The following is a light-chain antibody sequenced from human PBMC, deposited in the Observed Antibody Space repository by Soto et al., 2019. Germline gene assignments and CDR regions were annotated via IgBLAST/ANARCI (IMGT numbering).Light chain of an antibody. J-gene: IGLJ2*01. V-gene: IGLV2-23*01. Sequence: QSALTQPASVSGSPGQSITISCTGTSSDVGSYNLVSWYQQHPGKAPKLMIYEGSKRTSGVSNRFSGSKSGNTASLTISGRQAEDEADYYCCSYAGSGTLIFGGGTKVTVL. CDR1: SSDVGSYNL. CDR2: EGS. CDR3: CSYAGSGTLI.